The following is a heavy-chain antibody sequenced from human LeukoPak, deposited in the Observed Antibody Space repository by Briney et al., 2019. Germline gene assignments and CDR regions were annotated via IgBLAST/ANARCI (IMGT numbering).Heavy chain of an antibody. CDR2: IYYSGST. D-gene: IGHD3-10*01. V-gene: IGHV4-59*01. Sequence: SETLSLTCTVSGGSISSYYWSWIRQTPGKGLEWIGYIYYSGSTNFNPSLKSRVTISVDTFKNQFSLKLSSVTAADTAVYYCARGGYYGSGNDFRFDPWGQGTLVTVSS. J-gene: IGHJ5*02. CDR3: ARGGYYGSGNDFRFDP. CDR1: GGSISSYY.